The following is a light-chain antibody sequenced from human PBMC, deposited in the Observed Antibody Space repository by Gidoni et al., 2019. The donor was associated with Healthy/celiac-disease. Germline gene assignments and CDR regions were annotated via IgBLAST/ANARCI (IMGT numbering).Light chain of an antibody. Sequence: HSVLTHPPSASGTPGQSVTISCSGSSYNIGSNYVYWYQQLQGTAPKLLIYRNNQRPSGVPDRFSGSKSGTSASLAISGLRSEDEADYYCAAWDDSLSGWVFGGGTKLTVL. CDR1: SYNIGSNY. CDR2: RNN. CDR3: AAWDDSLSGWV. J-gene: IGLJ3*02. V-gene: IGLV1-47*01.